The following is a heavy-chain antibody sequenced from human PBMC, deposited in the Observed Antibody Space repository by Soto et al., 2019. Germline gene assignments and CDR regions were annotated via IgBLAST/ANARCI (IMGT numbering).Heavy chain of an antibody. CDR3: ASLNPHLVTAEYYFDY. V-gene: IGHV1-69*13. Sequence: AASVKVSCKASGGTFSSYAISWVRQAPGQGLEWMGGIIPIFGTANYAQKFQGRVTITADESTSTAYMELSSLRSEDTAVYYCASLNPHLVTAEYYFDYWGQGTLVTVSS. CDR2: IIPIFGTA. D-gene: IGHD2-21*02. CDR1: GGTFSSYA. J-gene: IGHJ4*02.